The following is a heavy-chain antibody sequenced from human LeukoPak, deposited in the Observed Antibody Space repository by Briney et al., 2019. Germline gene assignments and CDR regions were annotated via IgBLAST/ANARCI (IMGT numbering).Heavy chain of an antibody. J-gene: IGHJ3*02. CDR1: GGSISSQY. CDR3: ARVNGDYRGPDAFDI. Sequence: SGTLSLTCTVSGGSISSQYWSWIRQPPGKGLEWIGYIYYSGSTNYNPSLKSRVTISVDTSKNQFSLKLSSVTAADTAVYYCARVNGDYRGPDAFDIWGQGTMVTVSS. V-gene: IGHV4-59*11. CDR2: IYYSGST. D-gene: IGHD4-17*01.